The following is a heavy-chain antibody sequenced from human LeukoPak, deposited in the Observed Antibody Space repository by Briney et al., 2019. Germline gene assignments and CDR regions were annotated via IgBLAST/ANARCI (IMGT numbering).Heavy chain of an antibody. J-gene: IGHJ4*02. D-gene: IGHD3-22*01. Sequence: SVKVSCKASGGTFSSNAISWVRQAPGQGLEWMGGIIPIFGTANYAQKFQGRVTITADESTSTAYVELSSLRSEDTAVYYCARAAFSSGYYYDYWGQGTLVTVSS. CDR3: ARAAFSSGYYYDY. V-gene: IGHV1-69*01. CDR1: GGTFSSNA. CDR2: IIPIFGTA.